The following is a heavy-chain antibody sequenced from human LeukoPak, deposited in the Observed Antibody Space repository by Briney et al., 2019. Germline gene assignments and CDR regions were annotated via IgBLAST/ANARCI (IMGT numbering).Heavy chain of an antibody. Sequence: SETLSLTCTVSGGSISNYYWSWIRQPPGKGLEWIGYIYHSGSTYYNPSLKSRVTISVDRSKNQFSLKLSSVTAADTAVYYCARGTIFGSHNWFDPWGQGTLVTVSS. CDR2: IYHSGST. D-gene: IGHD3-3*01. CDR3: ARGTIFGSHNWFDP. V-gene: IGHV4-59*12. J-gene: IGHJ5*02. CDR1: GGSISNYY.